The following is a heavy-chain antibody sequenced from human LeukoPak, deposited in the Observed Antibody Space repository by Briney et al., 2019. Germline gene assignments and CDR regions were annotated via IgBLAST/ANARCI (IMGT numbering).Heavy chain of an antibody. CDR2: IYGGGHT. Sequence: GGSLRLSCAASGFTVSNNYMSWVRQAPGKGLEWVSVIYGGGHTDYSDSVKGRFTLSRDNSKNTLFLQMNSLRAEDTAVYYCAELGITMIGGVWGKGTTVTISS. CDR3: AELGITMIGGV. V-gene: IGHV3-66*01. D-gene: IGHD3-10*02. J-gene: IGHJ6*04. CDR1: GFTVSNNY.